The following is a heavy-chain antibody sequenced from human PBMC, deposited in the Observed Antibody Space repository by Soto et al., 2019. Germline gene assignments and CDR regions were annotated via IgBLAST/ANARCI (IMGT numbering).Heavy chain of an antibody. D-gene: IGHD3-3*01. CDR2: ISRSSLYI. V-gene: IGHV3-21*01. CDR1: GFTFSNYT. CDR3: ARANYDFWSSGSIYYGMHV. J-gene: IGHJ6*02. Sequence: EVQLVESGGGLVKPGGSLRVSCAVSGFTFSNYTMNWVRQAPGKGLELVSGISRSSLYIYYADSLKGRFTISRDNAKNSLHLPMNSLGAEDTAVYSCARANYDFWSSGSIYYGMHVWGQGTTVTVSS.